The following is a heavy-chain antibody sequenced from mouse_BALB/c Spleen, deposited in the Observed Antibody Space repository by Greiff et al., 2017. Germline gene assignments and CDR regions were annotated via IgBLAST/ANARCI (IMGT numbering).Heavy chain of an antibody. V-gene: IGHV5-6-4*01. CDR1: GFTFSSYT. CDR2: ISSGGSYT. J-gene: IGHJ4*01. CDR3: TREDYDVAMDY. D-gene: IGHD2-4*01. Sequence: EVMLVESGGGLVKPGGSLKLSCAASGFTFSSYTMSWVRQTPEKRLEWVATISSGGSYTYYPDSVKGRFTISRDNAKNTLYLQMSSLKSEDTAMYYCTREDYDVAMDYWGQGTSVTVSS.